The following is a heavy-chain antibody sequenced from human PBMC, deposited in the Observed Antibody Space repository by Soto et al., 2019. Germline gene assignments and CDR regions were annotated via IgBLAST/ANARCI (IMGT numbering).Heavy chain of an antibody. D-gene: IGHD3-16*01. J-gene: IGHJ6*03. CDR3: KTRRCRVWGGTAKDV. CDR2: IYYSGNT. V-gene: IGHV4-39*01. Sequence: GSIRQPPGKGLEWIGSIYYSGNTYYNPSLKSRVTISVDTSKNQFSLNLGSVTAADPAVYYCKTRRCRVWGGTAKDVRGNRSTVTV.